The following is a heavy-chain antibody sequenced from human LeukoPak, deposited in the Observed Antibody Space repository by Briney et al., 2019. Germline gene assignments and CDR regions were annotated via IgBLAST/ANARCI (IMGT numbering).Heavy chain of an antibody. CDR1: GFTFSSYA. V-gene: IGHV3-23*01. CDR2: ISGSGGST. D-gene: IGHD2-2*02. Sequence: PGGSLRLSCAASGFTFSSYAMSWVRQAPGKGLEWVSAISGSGGSTYYADSVKGRFTISRDNSKNTLYLQMNSLRAEDTAVYYCASSKLLYSWFDPWGQGTLVTVSS. CDR3: ASSKLLYSWFDP. J-gene: IGHJ5*02.